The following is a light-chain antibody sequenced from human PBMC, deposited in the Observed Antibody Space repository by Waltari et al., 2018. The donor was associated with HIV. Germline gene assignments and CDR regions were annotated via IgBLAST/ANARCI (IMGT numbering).Light chain of an antibody. CDR3: QQYYSYPYT. CDR2: AAS. J-gene: IGKJ2*01. V-gene: IGKV1-8*01. Sequence: AIRLTQSPSSFSASTGDRVTITCRARPGISSYLAWYQQNPGKAPKLLIYAASTLQSGVPSRFSGIGAGTDVTLTSSCLQSEDIATYYCQQYYSYPYTFGQGTKVEIK. CDR1: PGISSY.